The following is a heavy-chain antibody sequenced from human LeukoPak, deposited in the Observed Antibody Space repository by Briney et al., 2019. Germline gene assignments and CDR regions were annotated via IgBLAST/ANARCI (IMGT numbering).Heavy chain of an antibody. V-gene: IGHV4-59*01. CDR1: VGSITNYY. CDR3: VRGSGWYYL. D-gene: IGHD6-19*01. Sequence: SETLSLTCTVSVGSITNYYWSCISQPPRKGLEWIGYIYYSGSTNYNPSLKSRVTISVDTSKSQFSLRLSCVTAADTAVYYCVRGSGWYYLWGQGTLVTVSS. CDR2: IYYSGST. J-gene: IGHJ4*02.